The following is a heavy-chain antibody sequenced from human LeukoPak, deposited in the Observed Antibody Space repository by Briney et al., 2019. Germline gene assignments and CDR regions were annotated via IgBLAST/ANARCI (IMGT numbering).Heavy chain of an antibody. J-gene: IGHJ4*02. CDR2: INHSGST. CDR1: GGSFSGYY. Sequence: PSETLSLTCAVYGGSFSGYYWSWIRQPPGKGLEWIGEINHSGSTNYNPSLKSRVTISVDTSKNRFSLKLSSVTAADTAVYYCARGGVGTVTGVDYWGQGTLVTVSS. V-gene: IGHV4-34*01. D-gene: IGHD4-17*01. CDR3: ARGGVGTVTGVDY.